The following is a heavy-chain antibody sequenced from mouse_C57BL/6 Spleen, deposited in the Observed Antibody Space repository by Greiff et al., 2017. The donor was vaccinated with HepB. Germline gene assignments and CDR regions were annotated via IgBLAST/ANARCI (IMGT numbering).Heavy chain of an antibody. V-gene: IGHV5-4*03. CDR3: ARRGYYGSSYGWYFDV. CDR1: GFTFSSYA. CDR2: ISDGGSYT. J-gene: IGHJ1*03. Sequence: EVMLVESGGGLVKPGGSLKLSCAASGFTFSSYAMSWVRQTPEKRLEWVATISDGGSYTYYPDNVKGRFTISRDNAKNNLYLQMSHLKSEDTAMYYCARRGYYGSSYGWYFDVWGTGTTVTVSS. D-gene: IGHD1-1*01.